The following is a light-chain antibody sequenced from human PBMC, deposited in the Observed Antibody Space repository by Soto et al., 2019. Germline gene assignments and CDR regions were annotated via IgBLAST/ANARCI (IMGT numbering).Light chain of an antibody. J-gene: IGKJ4*01. CDR2: DAS. V-gene: IGKV1-33*01. CDR3: QQYDNLPLT. Sequence: DIQMTPSPSSLSASVEDRITITCQASQDISDYLNWYQQKPGKAPKLLIYDASNLETGVPSRFSGSGSGTDFTFTISRLQPEDIATYYCQQYDNLPLTFGGGTKVEIK. CDR1: QDISDY.